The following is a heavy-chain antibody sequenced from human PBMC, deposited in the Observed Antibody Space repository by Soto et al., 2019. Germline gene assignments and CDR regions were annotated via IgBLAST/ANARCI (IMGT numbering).Heavy chain of an antibody. D-gene: IGHD2-2*02. Sequence: KPSETLSLTCAVYGGSFSGYYWSWIRQPPGKGLEWIGEINHSGSTNCNPSLKSRVTISVDTSKNQFSLKLSSVTAADTAVYYCARFSGYCSSTSCYRLFDPWGQGTLVTAPQ. CDR3: ARFSGYCSSTSCYRLFDP. CDR1: GGSFSGYY. CDR2: INHSGST. J-gene: IGHJ5*02. V-gene: IGHV4-34*01.